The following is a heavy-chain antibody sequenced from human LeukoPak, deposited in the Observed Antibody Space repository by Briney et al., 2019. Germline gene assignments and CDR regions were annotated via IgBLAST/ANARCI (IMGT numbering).Heavy chain of an antibody. J-gene: IGHJ5*02. CDR2: IYYSGST. Sequence: SETLSLTCTVSGGSISSSSYYWGWMRQPPGKGLDWTGSIYYSGSTYYNPSLKSRVTISVDTSKNQFSLKLSSVTAADTAVYYCARDRGGWFDPWGQGTLVTVSS. D-gene: IGHD5-24*01. CDR3: ARDRGGWFDP. CDR1: GGSISSSSYY. V-gene: IGHV4-39*07.